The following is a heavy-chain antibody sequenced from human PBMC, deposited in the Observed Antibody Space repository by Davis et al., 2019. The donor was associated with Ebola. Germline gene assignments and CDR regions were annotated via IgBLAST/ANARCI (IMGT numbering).Heavy chain of an antibody. J-gene: IGHJ6*03. CDR2: ISGRGDTT. D-gene: IGHD2/OR15-2a*01. Sequence: GESLKISCAASGFTFSSYAMSWVRQAPGKGLEWVSAISGRGDTTYYADSVRGRFTISRDNSKNTLYLQMNGLRAEDTAVYYCAFPRGKIAYYYYYMDVWGKGTSVTVSS. V-gene: IGHV3-23*01. CDR1: GFTFSSYA. CDR3: AFPRGKIAYYYYYMDV.